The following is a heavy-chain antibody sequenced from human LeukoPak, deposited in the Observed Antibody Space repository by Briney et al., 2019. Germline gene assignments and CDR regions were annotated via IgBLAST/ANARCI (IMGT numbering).Heavy chain of an antibody. Sequence: GGSLRLSCEASGFTVSSNYMSWVRQAPGKGLEWVSVIYSGGSTYYADSVKGRFTISRDTSRNTLYLQMNSLRAEDTAVYYCARGEGYCSSTSCYDRVEAFDIWGQGTMVTVSS. J-gene: IGHJ3*02. D-gene: IGHD2-2*01. V-gene: IGHV3-53*01. CDR2: IYSGGST. CDR3: ARGEGYCSSTSCYDRVEAFDI. CDR1: GFTVSSNY.